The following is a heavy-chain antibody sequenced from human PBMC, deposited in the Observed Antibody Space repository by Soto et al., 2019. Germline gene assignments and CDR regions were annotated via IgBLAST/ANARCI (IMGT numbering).Heavy chain of an antibody. CDR3: SKDEGVGGTLGLFDY. J-gene: IGHJ4*02. V-gene: IGHV3-30*18. Sequence: QVQLVESGGGAVQPGESLRLSCVASGFDFTYYAMHWVRQAPGKGLESVAVMSRDGSKIHHTDSVKGRFTISRDNSKNTLYLQMNSLRKEDTAVYFGSKDEGVGGTLGLFDYWGQGTLVSVSS. CDR1: GFDFTYYA. CDR2: MSRDGSKI. D-gene: IGHD1-26*01.